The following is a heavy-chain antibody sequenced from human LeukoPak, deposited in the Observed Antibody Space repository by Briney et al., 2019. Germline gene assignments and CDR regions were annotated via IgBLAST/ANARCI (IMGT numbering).Heavy chain of an antibody. J-gene: IGHJ3*02. Sequence: PSETLSLTCAVSGYSISNGYYWGWVRQPPGKGLEWIATIFESGSTYYSPSLKSRVAISVETSRNQFSLKLSSVTAADTAVYFCARHSQWGIIPWAFDIWAKGQWSPSLQ. D-gene: IGHD3-16*01. CDR3: ARHSQWGIIPWAFDI. CDR1: GYSISNGYY. V-gene: IGHV4-38-2*01. CDR2: IFESGST.